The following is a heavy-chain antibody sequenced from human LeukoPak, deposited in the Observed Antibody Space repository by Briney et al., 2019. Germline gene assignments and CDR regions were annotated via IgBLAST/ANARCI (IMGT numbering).Heavy chain of an antibody. V-gene: IGHV4-59*08. D-gene: IGHD1-26*01. CDR2: IYYSGST. CDR3: ARRLTSGSYAFDY. Sequence: SETLSLTCTVSGDSISSHYWSWIRQPPGKGLEWIGSIYYSGSTNHNPSLKGRVTISIDTTKNQFSLKLSSVTAADTAVYYCARRLTSGSYAFDYWGQGTLVTVSS. J-gene: IGHJ4*02. CDR1: GDSISSHY.